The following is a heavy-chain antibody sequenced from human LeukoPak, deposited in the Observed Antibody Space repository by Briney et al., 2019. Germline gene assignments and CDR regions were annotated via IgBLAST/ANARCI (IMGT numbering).Heavy chain of an antibody. CDR2: IYYSENT. D-gene: IGHD3-22*01. V-gene: IGHV4-59*13. CDR3: AGGNFYDSSGHPYHFHY. J-gene: IGHJ4*02. Sequence: SETLSLTCTVSGVSISSYYWSWIRPPPGKGLESTGYIYYSENTNYNSSLKSRVTIAEDTSKNKFSLNLTSVTAADTAVYYCAGGNFYDSSGHPYHFHYWGQGTLVTVPS. CDR1: GVSISSYY.